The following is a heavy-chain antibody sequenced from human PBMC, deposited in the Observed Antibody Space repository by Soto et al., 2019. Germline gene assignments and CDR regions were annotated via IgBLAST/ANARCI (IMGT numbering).Heavy chain of an antibody. CDR1: GFAFTRYW. Sequence: GGSLRLSCAASGFAFTRYWMSWVRQAPGKGLQWVANIKHEGSEIYYVGSLEGRFTISRDNAKNSLYLQMDSLRAEDTAVYYCATDSSGHGYWGQGTLVTVSS. D-gene: IGHD7-27*01. CDR2: IKHEGSEI. CDR3: ATDSSGHGY. V-gene: IGHV3-7*01. J-gene: IGHJ4*02.